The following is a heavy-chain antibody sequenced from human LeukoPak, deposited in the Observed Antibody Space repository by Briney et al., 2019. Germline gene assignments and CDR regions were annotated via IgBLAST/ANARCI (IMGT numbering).Heavy chain of an antibody. CDR3: ARDPTSYIYGFLDY. CDR1: GFTFSSYE. J-gene: IGHJ4*02. D-gene: IGHD5-18*01. CDR2: ISASGTTI. Sequence: GGSLRLSCAASGFTFSSYEMNRVRQAPGKGLVWVSYISASGTTIYYADSVKGRFTMSRDNAKNSLYLQMNSLRAEDTAVYYCARDPTSYIYGFLDYWGQGTLVTVSS. V-gene: IGHV3-48*03.